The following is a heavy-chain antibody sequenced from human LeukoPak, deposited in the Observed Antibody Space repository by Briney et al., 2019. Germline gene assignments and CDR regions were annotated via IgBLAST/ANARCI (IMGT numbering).Heavy chain of an antibody. J-gene: IGHJ4*02. CDR2: IHYTGST. V-gene: IGHV4-59*01. CDR1: GGSISTYY. D-gene: IGHD3-22*01. CDR3: ARYFDTSAYHYHFDY. Sequence: SETLSLTCTVSGGSISTYYWSWIRQPPGKGLEWIGYIHYTGSTNYNPSLKSRVTISVDTSKNQFSLKLSSVTAADTAVYYCARYFDTSAYHYHFDYWGQGPLVTVSS.